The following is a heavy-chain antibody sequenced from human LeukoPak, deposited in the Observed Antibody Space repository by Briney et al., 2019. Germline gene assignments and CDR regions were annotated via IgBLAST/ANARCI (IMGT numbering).Heavy chain of an antibody. D-gene: IGHD5-18*01. V-gene: IGHV3-7*01. CDR2: TKQDGSEK. CDR3: ARVGRHADTAAALYS. J-gene: IGHJ5*01. Sequence: RGSLRLSCAASGFTPTSYWTSWVSPAPGEGLEWVANTKQDGSEKYYVDSVKGRFTISRDNAKNSLHLQMDNLRAEDTALYHCARVGRHADTAAALYSSGEGTLVSVSS. CDR1: GFTPTSYW.